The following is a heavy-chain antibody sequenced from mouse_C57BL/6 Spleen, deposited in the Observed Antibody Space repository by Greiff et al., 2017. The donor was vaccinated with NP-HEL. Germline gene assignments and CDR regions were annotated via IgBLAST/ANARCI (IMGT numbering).Heavy chain of an antibody. CDR2: INPGSGGT. D-gene: IGHD2-3*01. V-gene: IGHV1-54*01. Sequence: VQLQQSGAELVRPGTSVKVSCKASGYAFTNYLLEWVKQRPGQGLEWIGVINPGSGGTNYNEKFKGKATLTADKSSSTAYMQLSSLTSEDSAVYFCARDGYNAMDYWGQGTSVTVSS. J-gene: IGHJ4*01. CDR3: ARDGYNAMDY. CDR1: GYAFTNYL.